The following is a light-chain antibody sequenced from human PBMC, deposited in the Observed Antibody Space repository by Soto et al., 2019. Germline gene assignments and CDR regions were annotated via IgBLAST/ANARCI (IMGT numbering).Light chain of an antibody. V-gene: IGLV2-23*02. Sequence: QSVTTQPAPLSASPGHSITNSCSGTTSDVGIVSWYQHHPGKAPKLMIHEVTKRPSGASDRFSGSKSGNSASLTISGLQAEDAADYFCCSFGGSGYVFGTGTKVPVL. J-gene: IGLJ1*01. CDR3: CSFGGSGYV. CDR2: EVT. CDR1: TSDVGI.